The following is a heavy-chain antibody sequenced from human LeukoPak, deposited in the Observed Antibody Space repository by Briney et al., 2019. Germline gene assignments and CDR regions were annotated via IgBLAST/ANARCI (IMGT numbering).Heavy chain of an antibody. J-gene: IGHJ4*02. CDR3: ARVKGEEWLRLTPVGDYFDY. D-gene: IGHD5-12*01. CDR1: GFTFSSYS. Sequence: NSGGSLRLSCAASGFTFSSYSMNWVRQAPGKGLEWVSSISSSSSYIYYADSVKGRFTISRDNAKNSLYLQMNSLRAEDTAVYYCARVKGEEWLRLTPVGDYFDYWGQGTLVTVSS. V-gene: IGHV3-21*01. CDR2: ISSSSSYI.